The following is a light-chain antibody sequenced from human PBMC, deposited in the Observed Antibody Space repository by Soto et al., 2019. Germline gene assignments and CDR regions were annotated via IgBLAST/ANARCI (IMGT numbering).Light chain of an antibody. V-gene: IGKV2-30*02. CDR1: QGLVHSDGNTY. CDR3: MQGSHWPPT. CDR2: KVS. J-gene: IGKJ2*01. Sequence: DVVMAQSPLSLPVTLGQPASISCRSSQGLVHSDGNTYLNWFHQRPGQSPRRLIYKVSNRDSGVPDRFSGSGSGTDFTLKISRVEAEDLGVYYCMQGSHWPPTFGQGTKLEIK.